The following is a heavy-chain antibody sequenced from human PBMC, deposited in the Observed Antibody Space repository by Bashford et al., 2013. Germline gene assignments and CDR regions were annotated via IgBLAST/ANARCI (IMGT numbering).Heavy chain of an antibody. D-gene: IGHD4-11*01. CDR2: IIPVFGTA. CDR3: ARLTTPFYYYYGMDV. J-gene: IGHJ6*02. Sequence: WVRQAPGQGLEWMGGIIPVFGTANYAQKFQGRVTMTRNTSISTAYMELSSLRSEDTAVYYCARLTTPFYYYYGMDVWGQGTTVTVSS. V-gene: IGHV1-69*05.